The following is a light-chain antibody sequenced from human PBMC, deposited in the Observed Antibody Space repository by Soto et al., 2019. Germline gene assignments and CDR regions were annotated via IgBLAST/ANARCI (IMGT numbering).Light chain of an antibody. V-gene: IGKV3-11*01. CDR1: QSVGTF. CDR2: DAS. J-gene: IGKJ4*01. Sequence: EIVLTQSPATLSLSPGESATLSCRASQSVGTFLAWYQHKPGQAPRLLILDASTRATGVPPRFSGSKSGTDFTLTISRLEPEDFAVYYGQQRRTWPLTFGGGTKVDI. CDR3: QQRRTWPLT.